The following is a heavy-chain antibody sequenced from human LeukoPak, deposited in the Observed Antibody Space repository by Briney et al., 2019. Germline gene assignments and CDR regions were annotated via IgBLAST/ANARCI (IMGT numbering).Heavy chain of an antibody. J-gene: IGHJ4*02. D-gene: IGHD5-18*01. CDR1: GGSISSYY. V-gene: IGHV4-59*01. Sequence: SETLSLTCTVSGGSISSYYWSWIRQPPGKGRERIGYIYYSGSTNYNPSLKSRVTISVDTSKNQFSLKLSSVTAADTAVYYCAREYSYGHGFDYWGQGTLVTVSS. CDR3: AREYSYGHGFDY. CDR2: IYYSGST.